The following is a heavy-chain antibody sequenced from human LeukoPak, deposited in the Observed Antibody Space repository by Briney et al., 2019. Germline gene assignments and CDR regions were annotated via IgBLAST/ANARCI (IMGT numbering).Heavy chain of an antibody. D-gene: IGHD6-13*01. J-gene: IGHJ4*02. CDR3: TRLSFSSSWYGDYFDY. V-gene: IGHV3-49*04. CDR1: GFTFGDYA. Sequence: PGRSLRLSCTASGFTFGDYAMSWVRQAPGKGLEWVSFIRSKAYGGTTEYAASVKGRFTISRDDSKSIAYLQMNSLKTEDTAVYYCTRLSFSSSWYGDYFDYWGQGTLVTVSS. CDR2: IRSKAYGGTT.